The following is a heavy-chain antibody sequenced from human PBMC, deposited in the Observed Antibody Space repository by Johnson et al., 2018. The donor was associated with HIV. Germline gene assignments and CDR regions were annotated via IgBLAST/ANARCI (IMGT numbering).Heavy chain of an antibody. D-gene: IGHD3-16*01. CDR2: INWNGGST. CDR3: ARDSVGARGAFDI. CDR1: GIIFSHYG. J-gene: IGHJ3*02. Sequence: VQLVESGGGVVQPGRSLRLSCAVSGIIFSHYGMHWVRQAPGKGLEWVSGINWNGGSTGYAASVKGRFTISRDNAKNSLYLQMNSLRAEDTALYYCARDSVGARGAFDIWGQGTMVTVSS. V-gene: IGHV3-20*04.